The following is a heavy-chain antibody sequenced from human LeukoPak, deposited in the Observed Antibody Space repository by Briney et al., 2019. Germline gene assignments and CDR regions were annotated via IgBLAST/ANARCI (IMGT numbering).Heavy chain of an antibody. J-gene: IGHJ3*02. V-gene: IGHV4-31*03. Sequence: PSETLSLTCTVSGGSISSGGYYWSWIRQHPGKGLEWIGYIYYSGSTYYNPSLKSRVTISVDTSKNQFSLKLSSVTAADTAVYYCARGGGRYDAFDIWGQGTMVTVSS. CDR2: IYYSGST. D-gene: IGHD3-16*02. CDR3: ARGGGRYDAFDI. CDR1: GGSISSGGYY.